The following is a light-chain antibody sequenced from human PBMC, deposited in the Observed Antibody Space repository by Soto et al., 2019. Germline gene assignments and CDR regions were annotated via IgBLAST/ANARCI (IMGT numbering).Light chain of an antibody. J-gene: IGKJ2*01. CDR2: DAS. V-gene: IGKV1-5*01. Sequence: DIPLTQSPSTLSAFVGDRVTITCRASQSIGSWLAWYQQKPGKAPKILIYDASNVKSGVPSRFSGSGSGTEFTLTISSLQPDYFATYYCQQYKSYYTFGQGTKLEIK. CDR1: QSIGSW. CDR3: QQYKSYYT.